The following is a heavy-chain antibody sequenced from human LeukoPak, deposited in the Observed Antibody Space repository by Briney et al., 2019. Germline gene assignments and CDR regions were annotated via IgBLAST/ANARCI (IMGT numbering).Heavy chain of an antibody. CDR3: ARARYFDWLNDY. J-gene: IGHJ4*02. V-gene: IGHV1-69*05. Sequence: ASVKVSCKAFGGSFSSEAISWVRQAPGQGLEWMGGIIPIFGTPNYAQKFQGRLTITTDESTSTAYMEVSSLRSEDTAVYYCARARYFDWLNDYWGQGTLVTVSS. D-gene: IGHD3-9*01. CDR1: GGSFSSEA. CDR2: IIPIFGTP.